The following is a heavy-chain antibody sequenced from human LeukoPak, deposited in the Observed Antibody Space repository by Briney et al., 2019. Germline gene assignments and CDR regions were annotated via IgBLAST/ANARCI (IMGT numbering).Heavy chain of an antibody. J-gene: IGHJ6*02. CDR1: GNSISNYA. V-gene: IGHV1-69*13. CDR2: IIPIFGTA. D-gene: IGHD3-16*01. CDR3: TTRACHAGGCSSSFYYYYGLHF. Sequence: SVKVSCKASGNSISNYAVSWVRQAPGQGFEWMGGIIPIFGTADYAQKFQGRVTITADQSTGTTYMALSSLKSEDTATYYCTTRACHAGGCSSSFYYYYGLHFWGQGTTVSVSS.